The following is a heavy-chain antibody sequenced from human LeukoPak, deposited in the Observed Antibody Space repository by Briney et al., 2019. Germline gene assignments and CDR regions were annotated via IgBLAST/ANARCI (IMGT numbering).Heavy chain of an antibody. CDR3: ARDRRGSSWNEHYFDY. V-gene: IGHV4-59*01. D-gene: IGHD6-13*01. Sequence: SETLSLTCTVSGGSTSSYSWSWIRQPPGKGLEWIGYIYYSGSTNYNPSLKSRVTISVDASENQFSLNLNSVTAADTAVYYCARDRRGSSWNEHYFDYWGQGTLVTVSS. J-gene: IGHJ4*02. CDR1: GGSTSSYS. CDR2: IYYSGST.